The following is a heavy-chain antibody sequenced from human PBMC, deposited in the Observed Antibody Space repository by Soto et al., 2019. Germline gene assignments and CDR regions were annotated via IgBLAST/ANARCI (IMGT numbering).Heavy chain of an antibody. CDR2: IYYSGST. CDR3: ARGPHPPRGGFDY. Sequence: QVQLQESGPGLVKPSQTLSLTCTVSGGSISGGDYYWSWIRQPPGKGLEWIGYIYYSGSTYYNPSLKRRVTISVDTSKNQFSLKLSSVTAADTAVYYCARGPHPPRGGFDYWGQGTLVTVSS. J-gene: IGHJ4*02. D-gene: IGHD3-10*01. V-gene: IGHV4-30-4*01. CDR1: GGSISGGDYY.